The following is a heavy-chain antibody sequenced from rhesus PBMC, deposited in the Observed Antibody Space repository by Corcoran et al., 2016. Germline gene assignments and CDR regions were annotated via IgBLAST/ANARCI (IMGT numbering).Heavy chain of an antibody. CDR2: ISGSGWST. Sequence: QLQLQESGPGLVKPSETLSPTCAVSGGSISSNYWSWSRQPPGKGLEWIGRISGSGWSTDYNPSLKSRVTISTDTSKNQFSLKLSSVTAADTAVYYCARVWDYGNYFDYWGQGVLVTVSS. CDR3: ARVWDYGNYFDY. J-gene: IGHJ4*01. D-gene: IGHD4-29*01. CDR1: GGSISSNY. V-gene: IGHV4-173*01.